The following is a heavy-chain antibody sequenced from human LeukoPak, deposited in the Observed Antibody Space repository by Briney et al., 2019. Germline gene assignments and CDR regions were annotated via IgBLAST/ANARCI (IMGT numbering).Heavy chain of an antibody. D-gene: IGHD3-22*01. CDR2: ISDSGGRT. V-gene: IGHV3-23*01. CDR3: AKRGVVIRVILVGFHKEAYYFDS. CDR1: GITLSNYG. J-gene: IGHJ4*02. Sequence: AGGSLRLSCAVSGITLSNYGMSWVRQAPGKGLEWVAGISDSGGRTNYADSVKGRFTISRVNPKNTLYLQMNSLRAEDTAVYFCAKRGVVIRVILVGFHKEAYYFDSWGQGALVTVSS.